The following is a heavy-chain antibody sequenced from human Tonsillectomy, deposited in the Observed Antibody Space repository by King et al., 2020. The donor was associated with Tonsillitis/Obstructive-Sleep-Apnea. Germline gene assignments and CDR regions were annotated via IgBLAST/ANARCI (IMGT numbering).Heavy chain of an antibody. CDR1: GFTVSSNY. CDR3: ARSEGLDCSSTSCYLDYFDS. V-gene: IGHV3-53*01. J-gene: IGHJ4*02. D-gene: IGHD2-2*01. CDR2: IYSGGST. Sequence: VQLVESGGGLIQPGGSLRLSCAASGFTVSSNYMSWVRQAPGKGLEWVSVIYSGGSTYYADSVKGRFTISRDNSKNTLYLQMNSLRAEDTAVYYCARSEGLDCSSTSCYLDYFDSGDQGPLVTVSA.